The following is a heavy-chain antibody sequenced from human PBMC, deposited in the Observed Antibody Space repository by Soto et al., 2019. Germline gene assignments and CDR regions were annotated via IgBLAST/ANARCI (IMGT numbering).Heavy chain of an antibody. D-gene: IGHD3-10*01. CDR1: GFSFSIYS. J-gene: IGHJ3*02. Sequence: EGQLVEFGGGWVKPGGSLRLSCAASGFSFSIYSYNLVRQAPGKGLEWLSYISPAGSSIYYADSVKGRFTISRDSARDSVYLQMNSLRAEEKAVYYCAKDRGGSGAFDIWGQGTMVTVSS. CDR3: AKDRGGSGAFDI. CDR2: ISPAGSSI. V-gene: IGHV3-48*01.